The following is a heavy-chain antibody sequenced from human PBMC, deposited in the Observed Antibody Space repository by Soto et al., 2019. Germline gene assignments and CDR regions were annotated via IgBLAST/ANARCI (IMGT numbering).Heavy chain of an antibody. CDR3: ATDVMGATRY. Sequence: EVQLVDSGGDWVKPGGSLRLSCAASGFTFSSFALSWVRQAPGKGLEWVSSIGATGDDTYYADSVNGRFTISRDNSNNMVFLQMNGLGAEDTAIYYCATDVMGATRYWGQGTLVTVSS. CDR2: IGATGDDT. D-gene: IGHD1-26*01. J-gene: IGHJ4*02. CDR1: GFTFSSFA. V-gene: IGHV3-23*04.